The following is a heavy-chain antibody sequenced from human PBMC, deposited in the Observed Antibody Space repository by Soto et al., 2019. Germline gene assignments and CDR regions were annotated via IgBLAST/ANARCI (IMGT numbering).Heavy chain of an antibody. V-gene: IGHV4-30-4*01. CDR2: IYYSGST. D-gene: IGHD3-10*01. J-gene: IGHJ6*02. Sequence: SETLSLTCTVSGGSISSGDYYWSRIRQPPGKGLEWIGYIYYSGSTYYNPSLKSRVTISVDTSKNQFSLKLSSVTAADTAVYYCARGAGAYGSGSLGMDVWGQGTTVTVSS. CDR1: GGSISSGDYY. CDR3: ARGAGAYGSGSLGMDV.